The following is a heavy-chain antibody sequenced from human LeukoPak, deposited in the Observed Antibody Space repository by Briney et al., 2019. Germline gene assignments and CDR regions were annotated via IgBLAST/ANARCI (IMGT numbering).Heavy chain of an antibody. CDR2: IIPMFGTA. V-gene: IGHV1-69*05. Sequence: SVKVSCKASGGTFSNYVISWVRQAPGQGLEWMGGIIPMFGTANYAQKFQGRVAITTDESTSTGYMEMSSLRSEDTAVYYCARGYYYGSETYWHTNWFDPWGQGTPVTVSS. D-gene: IGHD3-10*01. CDR1: GGTFSNYV. CDR3: ARGYYYGSETYWHTNWFDP. J-gene: IGHJ5*02.